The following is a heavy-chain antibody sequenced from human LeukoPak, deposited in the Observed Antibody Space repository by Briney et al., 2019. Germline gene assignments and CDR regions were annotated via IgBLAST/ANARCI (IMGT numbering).Heavy chain of an antibody. CDR3: ARDLRYSSGWSASGMDV. D-gene: IGHD6-19*01. Sequence: ASVKVTCKASGYTFTGYYMHWVRQAPGQGLEWMGWINPNSGGTNYAQKFQGRVTMTRDTSISTAYMELSRLRSDDTAVYYCARDLRYSSGWSASGMDVWGKGTTVTISS. CDR1: GYTFTGYY. V-gene: IGHV1-2*02. J-gene: IGHJ6*03. CDR2: INPNSGGT.